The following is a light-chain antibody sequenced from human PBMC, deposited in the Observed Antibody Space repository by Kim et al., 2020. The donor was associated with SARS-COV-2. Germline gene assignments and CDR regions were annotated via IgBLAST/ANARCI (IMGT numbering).Light chain of an antibody. CDR2: GKD. J-gene: IGLJ1*01. CDR3: ASRDSSGNLFV. CDR1: SLRTYF. Sequence: SSELTQDPSVSVALGQTVWLSCQGDSLRTYFAYWYQQKPGQAPKLVIYGKDKRPSGIPARFSGSVSGNTASLTITGPQAEDEADYYCASRDSSGNLFVFGSGTKVTVL. V-gene: IGLV3-19*01.